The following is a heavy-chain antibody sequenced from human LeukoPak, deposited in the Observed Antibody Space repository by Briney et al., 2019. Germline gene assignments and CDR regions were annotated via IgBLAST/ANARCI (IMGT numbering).Heavy chain of an antibody. D-gene: IGHD2-21*01. CDR3: ARDRLLGEFDY. V-gene: IGHV1-18*01. CDR1: GYTFTSYG. J-gene: IGHJ4*02. CDR2: ISAYNGNA. Sequence: ASVKVSCKASGYTFTSYGISWVRQAPGQGIEWMGWISAYNGNANYAQKLQGRVTMTTGTSTSTAYMELRSLRSDDTAVYYCARDRLLGEFDYWGQGTLVTVSS.